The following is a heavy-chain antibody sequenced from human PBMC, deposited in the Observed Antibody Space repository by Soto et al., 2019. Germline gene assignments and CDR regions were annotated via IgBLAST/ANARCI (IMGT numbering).Heavy chain of an antibody. J-gene: IGHJ4*02. Sequence: SQTRSLTCPVSGDSISSGYSYWNWIRQHPGKGLEWIAYIYYNGATNYNPSLKSRVTISADTSKNQFSLNLNSVTAADTAVYFCARLSTALDYWGQGALVTVSS. CDR3: ARLSTALDY. D-gene: IGHD4-17*01. V-gene: IGHV4-31*03. CDR2: IYYNGAT. CDR1: GDSISSGYSY.